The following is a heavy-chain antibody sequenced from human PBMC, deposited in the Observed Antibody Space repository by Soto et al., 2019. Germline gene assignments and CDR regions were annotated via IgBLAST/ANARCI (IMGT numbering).Heavy chain of an antibody. CDR3: ASLYYFHF. CDR2: ISSSGSTI. Sequence: QPGGSLRLSCAASGFNFSSYEMNWVRQAPGKGLEWVSYISSSGSTIYYADSVKGRFTISRDNAKNSLYLQMNSLRAEDTAVYYCASLYYFHFWGQGTMVTVSS. J-gene: IGHJ3*01. D-gene: IGHD3-10*02. V-gene: IGHV3-48*03. CDR1: GFNFSSYE.